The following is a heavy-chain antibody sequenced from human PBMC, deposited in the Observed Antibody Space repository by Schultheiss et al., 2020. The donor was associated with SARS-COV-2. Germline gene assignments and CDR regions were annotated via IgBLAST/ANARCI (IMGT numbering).Heavy chain of an antibody. V-gene: IGHV3-64*04. D-gene: IGHD6-19*01. CDR3: ARERLGNFYYFDS. CDR1: GFTFSSYW. Sequence: GESLKISCAASGFTFSSYWMSWVRQAPGKGLEYVSAISSNGGSTYYADSVKGRFTISRDNAKNSLYLQMNSLRAEDTAVYYCARERLGNFYYFDSWGQGTLVTVSS. CDR2: ISSNGGST. J-gene: IGHJ4*02.